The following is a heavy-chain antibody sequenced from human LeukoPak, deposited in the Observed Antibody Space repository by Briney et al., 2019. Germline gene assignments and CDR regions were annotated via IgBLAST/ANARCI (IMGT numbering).Heavy chain of an antibody. D-gene: IGHD6-6*01. CDR3: ARVGLWRSSSSWWKREVLDNWFDP. J-gene: IGHJ5*02. V-gene: IGHV1-18*01. Sequence: ASVKVSCKASGGTFSSYGISWVRQAPGQGLEWMGWISAYNGNTNYAQKLQGRVTMTTDTSTSTAYMELRSLRSDDTAVYYCARVGLWRSSSSWWKREVLDNWFDPWGQGTLVTVSS. CDR1: GGTFSSYG. CDR2: ISAYNGNT.